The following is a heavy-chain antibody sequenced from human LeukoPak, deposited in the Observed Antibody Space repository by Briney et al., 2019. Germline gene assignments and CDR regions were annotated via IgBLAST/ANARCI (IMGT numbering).Heavy chain of an antibody. CDR3: VRAEGSSGSSEYFQH. CDR1: GFTFSRYS. D-gene: IGHD5-12*01. V-gene: IGHV3-21*01. J-gene: IGHJ1*01. Sequence: GGSLRLSCLASGFTFSRYSMMWVRQAPGKGLEWVSSISGSSNDKHYIDSVKGRFTISRDNAKNSLFLQMNSLRAEDTAVYYCVRAEGSSGSSEYFQHWGQGTLVTVSS. CDR2: ISGSSNDK.